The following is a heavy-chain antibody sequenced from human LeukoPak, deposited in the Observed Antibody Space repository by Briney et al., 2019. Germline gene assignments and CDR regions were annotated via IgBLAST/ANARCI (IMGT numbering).Heavy chain of an antibody. V-gene: IGHV4-34*01. D-gene: IGHD2-15*01. CDR3: ARKGVVVAATYTKGSFDI. CDR2: INHSGST. Sequence: KPSETLSLTCAVYGGSFSGYYWSWIRQPPGKGLEWIGEINHSGSTNYNPSLKSRVTISEDTSKNQFSLKLSSVTAADTAVYYCARKGVVVAATYTKGSFDIWGQGTMVTVSS. J-gene: IGHJ3*02. CDR1: GGSFSGYY.